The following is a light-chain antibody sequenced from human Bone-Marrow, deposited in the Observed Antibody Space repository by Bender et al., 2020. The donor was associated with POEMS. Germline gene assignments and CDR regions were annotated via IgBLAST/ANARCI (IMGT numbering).Light chain of an antibody. V-gene: IGLV1-47*01. Sequence: QSVLTQPPSASGAPGQRVTISCSGSSSNIGSNYVYWYQQFPGTAPKLLIARNNRRPSGVPDRFSGSKSGTSASLAISDIQSEDEGDYYCSSWDDSLSGWVFGGGTKLTVL. J-gene: IGLJ3*02. CDR1: SSNIGSNY. CDR2: RNN. CDR3: SSWDDSLSGWV.